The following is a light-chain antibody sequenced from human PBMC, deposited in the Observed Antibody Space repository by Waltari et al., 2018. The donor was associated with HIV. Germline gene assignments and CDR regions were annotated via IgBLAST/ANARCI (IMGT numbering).Light chain of an antibody. J-gene: IGKJ1*01. CDR1: QSVFYTPNAKNY. V-gene: IGKV4-1*01. CDR2: WAS. CDR3: QQYYSPPPT. Sequence: DVVMTQSPDALAVSLGERATINCTATQSVFYTPNAKNYIAWYQQRPGQAPKLLIYWASTREFGVSARFSGSGSGTNFTLTITSLQAEDVAVYYCQQYYSPPPTFGQGTKVEIK.